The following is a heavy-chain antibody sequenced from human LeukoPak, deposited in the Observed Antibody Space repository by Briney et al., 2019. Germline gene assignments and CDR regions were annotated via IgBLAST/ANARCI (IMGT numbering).Heavy chain of an antibody. CDR1: GYTFPGYY. V-gene: IGHV1-2*02. D-gene: IGHD6-6*01. Sequence: ASVKVSCKASGYTFPGYYMHWVRQAPGQGLEWMGWINRNSGGTNYAQKFQGRVTMTRDTSISTAYMELSRLRSDDTAVYYCAREHSSSSGKVFDYWGQGTLVTVSS. CDR3: AREHSSSSGKVFDY. J-gene: IGHJ4*02. CDR2: INRNSGGT.